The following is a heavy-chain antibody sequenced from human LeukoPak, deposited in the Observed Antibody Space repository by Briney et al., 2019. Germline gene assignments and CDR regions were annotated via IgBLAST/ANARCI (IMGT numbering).Heavy chain of an antibody. V-gene: IGHV1-2*02. D-gene: IGHD3-10*01. CDR1: GYTFTGYH. J-gene: IGHJ4*02. CDR2: INPNSGGT. Sequence: ASVKVSCKASGYTFTGYHMHWVRQAPGQGLEWMGWINPNSGGTNYAQKFQGRVTMTRDTSISTAYMELSRLRSDDTAVYYCARELWFGELLTDYWGQGTLVTVSS. CDR3: ARELWFGELLTDY.